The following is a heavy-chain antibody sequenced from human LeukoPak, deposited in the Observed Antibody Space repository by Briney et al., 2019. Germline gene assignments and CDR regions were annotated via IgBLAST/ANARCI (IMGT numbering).Heavy chain of an antibody. CDR2: ISGSGGST. Sequence: PGGSLRLSCAASGFTFSSHAINWVRHAPGKGLEWVSVISGSGGSTYYADSVKGRFTISRDNSKNTVYVQMNSLRVEDTAVYSCATSSTTYGSGNYDSRAFEDWGQGTLVTVSS. D-gene: IGHD3-10*01. CDR3: ATSSTTYGSGNYDSRAFED. V-gene: IGHV3-23*01. CDR1: GFTFSSHA. J-gene: IGHJ4*02.